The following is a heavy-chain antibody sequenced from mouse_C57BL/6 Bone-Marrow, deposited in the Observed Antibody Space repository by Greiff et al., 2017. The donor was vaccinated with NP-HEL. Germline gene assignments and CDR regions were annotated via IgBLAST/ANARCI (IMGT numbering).Heavy chain of an antibody. D-gene: IGHD2-4*01. Sequence: QVQLQQPGAELVKPGASVTLSCKASGYTFTSYWMHWVKQRPGRGLEWIGRIDPNSGGTKYNEKFKSKATLTVDKPSSTAYMQLSSLTSEDSAVYYCARQTPYYDYDYCDYWGQGTTLTVSA. CDR1: GYTFTSYW. J-gene: IGHJ2*01. CDR2: IDPNSGGT. V-gene: IGHV1-72*01. CDR3: ARQTPYYDYDYCDY.